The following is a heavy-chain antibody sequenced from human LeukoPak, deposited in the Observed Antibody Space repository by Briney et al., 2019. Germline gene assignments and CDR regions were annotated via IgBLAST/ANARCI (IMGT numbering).Heavy chain of an antibody. CDR2: IIPIFGTA. Sequence: SVKVSCKSAGGTFSSYAISGVRLAPGQGLEWMGGIIPIFGTANYAQKFQGRVTITTDESTSTAYMELSSLRSEDTAVYYCAMTTGGDFWSGYNFDYWGQRTLVTVSS. V-gene: IGHV1-69*05. CDR1: GGTFSSYA. CDR3: AMTTGGDFWSGYNFDY. D-gene: IGHD3-3*01. J-gene: IGHJ4*02.